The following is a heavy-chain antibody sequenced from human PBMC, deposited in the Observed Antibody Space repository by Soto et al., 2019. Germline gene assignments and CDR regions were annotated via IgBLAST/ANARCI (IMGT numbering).Heavy chain of an antibody. J-gene: IGHJ3*02. D-gene: IGHD6-13*01. Sequence: GGSLRLSCAASGFTFSSYWMSWVRQAPGKGLEWVANIKQDGSEKYYVDSVKGRFTISRDNAKNSLYLQMNSLRAEDTAVYYCARDTLRSLGQQLEADAFDIWGQGTMVTVSS. V-gene: IGHV3-7*01. CDR2: IKQDGSEK. CDR1: GFTFSSYW. CDR3: ARDTLRSLGQQLEADAFDI.